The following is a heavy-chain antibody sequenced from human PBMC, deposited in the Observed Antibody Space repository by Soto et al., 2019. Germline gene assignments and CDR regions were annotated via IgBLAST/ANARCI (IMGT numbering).Heavy chain of an antibody. CDR2: ITSSGSYV. Sequence: EGSLRLSCVTSGFTFSRNTMSWVRQAPGKGLEWVASITSSGSYVYYADPVKGRFSASRDNAKNSLSLQMDSLRPDDTAIYFCVKDEGIEAMEAWGQGTTVTVAS. D-gene: IGHD2-8*01. CDR3: VKDEGIEAMEA. CDR1: GFTFSRNT. V-gene: IGHV3-21*01. J-gene: IGHJ6*01.